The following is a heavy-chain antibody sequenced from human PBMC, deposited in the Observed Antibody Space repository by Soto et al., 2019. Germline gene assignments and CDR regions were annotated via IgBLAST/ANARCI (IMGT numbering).Heavy chain of an antibody. J-gene: IGHJ6*03. D-gene: IGHD3-9*01. Sequence: QVQLVQSGAEVKKPGASVKVSCKASGYTFTSYDINWVRQATGQGLEWMGWMNPNSGNTGYAQKFQGRVTMTRNTSISTAYMELSSLRSEDTAVYYCARTPIAARHKYYDILTGYYRGYYYYYMDVWGKGTTVTVSS. CDR2: MNPNSGNT. V-gene: IGHV1-8*01. CDR3: ARTPIAARHKYYDILTGYYRGYYYYYMDV. CDR1: GYTFTSYD.